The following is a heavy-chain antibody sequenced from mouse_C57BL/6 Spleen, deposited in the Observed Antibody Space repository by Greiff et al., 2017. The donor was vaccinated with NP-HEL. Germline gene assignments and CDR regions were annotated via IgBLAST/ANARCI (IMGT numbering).Heavy chain of an antibody. CDR3: TRDRDDYAMDY. V-gene: IGHV5-9-1*02. CDR1: GFTFSSYA. D-gene: IGHD3-3*01. CDR2: ISSGGDYI. Sequence: EVQLVESGEGLVKPGGSLKLSCAASGFTFSSYAMSWVRQTPEKRLEWVAYISSGGDYIYYADTVKGRFTISRDNARNTLYLQMSSLKSEDTAMDYCTRDRDDYAMDYWGQGTSVTVSS. J-gene: IGHJ4*01.